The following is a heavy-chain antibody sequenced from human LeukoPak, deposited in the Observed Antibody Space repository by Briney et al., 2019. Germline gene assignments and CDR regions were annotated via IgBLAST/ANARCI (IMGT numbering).Heavy chain of an antibody. J-gene: IGHJ4*02. CDR2: ISYDGSTK. V-gene: IGHV3-30-3*01. Sequence: GGSLRLSCAASGFTFSSYAMHWVRQAPGKGLEWVAVISYDGSTKYYADSVKGRFPISRDNSKNTLYLQMNSLRPEDTAVYCCARASGTVTTAPFDSWGQGTLVTVSS. D-gene: IGHD4-17*01. CDR3: ARASGTVTTAPFDS. CDR1: GFTFSSYA.